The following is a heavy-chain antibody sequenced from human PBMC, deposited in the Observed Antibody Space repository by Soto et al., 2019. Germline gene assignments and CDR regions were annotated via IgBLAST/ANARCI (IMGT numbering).Heavy chain of an antibody. J-gene: IGHJ5*02. CDR1: GFTFEDYA. CDR2: INWNSGNI. Sequence: EVQLVESGGGLVQPGGSLRLSCATSGFTFEDYAMHWVRQAPGKGLEWVSSINWNSGNIAYADSVKGRFTMSRDNDKNFLYLRMNNLRPEDTAFYYCARAGGSGPLDDWFDPWGQGTLVTVSS. D-gene: IGHD3-10*01. V-gene: IGHV3-9*01. CDR3: ARAGGSGPLDDWFDP.